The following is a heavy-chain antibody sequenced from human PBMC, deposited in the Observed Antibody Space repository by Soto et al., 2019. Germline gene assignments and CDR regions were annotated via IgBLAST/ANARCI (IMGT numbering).Heavy chain of an antibody. D-gene: IGHD1-20*01. V-gene: IGHV3-9*01. CDR3: AKAGSYDWNPVGGLDV. Sequence: HPGGSLRLSCAASGFTLGDYAMHRVRQAPGKGLEWVSGIRWNSRSIGYAYSVQGRFTISRDNAKKYLYLQMNSLRAEDTALYYCAKAGSYDWNPVGGLDVWGRGTTVAVSS. CDR2: IRWNSRSI. CDR1: GFTLGDYA. J-gene: IGHJ6*02.